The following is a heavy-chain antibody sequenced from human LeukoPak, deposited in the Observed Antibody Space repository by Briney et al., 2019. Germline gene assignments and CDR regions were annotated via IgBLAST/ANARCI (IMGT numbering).Heavy chain of an antibody. Sequence: ASVKVSCKASGYNFSAYGMTWVRQAPGQGLEWMGWVTSDNRDTKYAPKFQGRVTMTTDMSSTTAYMESRSLRSDDTAVYYCARGSHEYWNDYWGQGTLVTVSS. V-gene: IGHV1-18*01. CDR3: ARGSHEYWNDY. CDR1: GYNFSAYG. D-gene: IGHD1-1*01. CDR2: VTSDNRDT. J-gene: IGHJ4*02.